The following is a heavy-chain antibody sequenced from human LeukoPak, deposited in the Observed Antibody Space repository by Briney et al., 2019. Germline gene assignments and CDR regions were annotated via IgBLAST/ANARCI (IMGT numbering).Heavy chain of an antibody. D-gene: IGHD5-18*01. CDR2: IYPGDSDT. J-gene: IGHJ4*02. Sequence: GESLQISCKASGYTFTNYWIGWVRQMPGKGLEWVGTIYPGDSDTRYSPSFQGQVSISADKSTNTAYLQWSSLKASDTAIYYCARLGTAIVARHFDFWGQGTLVTVSS. CDR3: ARLGTAIVARHFDF. CDR1: GYTFTNYW. V-gene: IGHV5-51*01.